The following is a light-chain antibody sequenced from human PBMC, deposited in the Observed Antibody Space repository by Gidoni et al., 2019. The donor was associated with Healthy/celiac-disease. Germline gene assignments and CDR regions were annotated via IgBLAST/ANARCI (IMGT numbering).Light chain of an antibody. CDR1: SLRSYY. V-gene: IGLV3-19*01. J-gene: IGLJ3*02. CDR3: NSRESSGNHWV. Sequence: SSELTQDPAVSVALGQTVRITCQGDSLRSYYASWYQQKPGQAPVLVIYGKNNRPSGIPDRFSGSSSGNTASLTITGAQAEEEADYYCNSRESSGNHWVFGGGTKLTVL. CDR2: GKN.